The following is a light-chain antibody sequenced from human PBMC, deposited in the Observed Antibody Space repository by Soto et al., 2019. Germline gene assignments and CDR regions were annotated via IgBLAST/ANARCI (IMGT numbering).Light chain of an antibody. CDR2: GAS. CDR3: QQYGSSPPLT. CDR1: ASVTNF. V-gene: IGKV3-20*01. J-gene: IGKJ4*01. Sequence: IVLTQSPATLSLSQGERATLSCRASASVTNFLAWYQQKPGQAPRLLIYGASSRATGIPDRFSGSGSGTDFTLTISRLEPEDFVVYYCQQYGSSPPLTFGGGTKVDIK.